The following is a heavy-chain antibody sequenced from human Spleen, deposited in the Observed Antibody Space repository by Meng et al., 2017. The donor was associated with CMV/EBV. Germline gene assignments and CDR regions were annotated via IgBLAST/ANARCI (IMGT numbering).Heavy chain of an antibody. D-gene: IGHD4-11*01. Sequence: ASVKVSCKASGYTFTDYYMHWVRQAPGQGLEWVGIINPSGGSTSYAQKFQGRVTMTRDTSTSTVYMELSSLRSEDTAVYYCAILPDYSNYWDYYYGMDVWGQGTTVTVSS. J-gene: IGHJ6*02. CDR2: INPSGGST. CDR3: AILPDYSNYWDYYYGMDV. CDR1: GYTFTDYY. V-gene: IGHV1-46*01.